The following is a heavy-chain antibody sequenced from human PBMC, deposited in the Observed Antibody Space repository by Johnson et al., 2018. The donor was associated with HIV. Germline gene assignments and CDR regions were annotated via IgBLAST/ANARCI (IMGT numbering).Heavy chain of an antibody. D-gene: IGHD3-3*01. CDR2: LNWNGGST. J-gene: IGHJ3*02. V-gene: IGHV3-20*01. CDR3: ARVTIFGVVIDHDAFDI. CDR1: GFPFNDYG. Sequence: VQLVESGGGVVRPGGSLRLSCAAAGFPFNDYGMSWVRQAPGQGLEWVSGLNWNGGSTGYAASVKGSFSISRDNAKHSLYLQMNSLRAEDTALYHCARVTIFGVVIDHDAFDIWGQGTMVTVSS.